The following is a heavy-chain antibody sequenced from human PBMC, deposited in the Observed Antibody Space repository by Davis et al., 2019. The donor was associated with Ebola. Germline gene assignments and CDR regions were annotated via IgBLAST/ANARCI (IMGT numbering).Heavy chain of an antibody. V-gene: IGHV1-8*01. Sequence: ASVKVSCKASGYTFTSYDINWVRQATGQGLEWMGWMNPNSGNTGYAQKFQGRVTMTRNTSISTAYMELSSLRSEDTAVYYCARSGRYYDSSGYLYYYYGMDVWGKGTTVTVSS. CDR1: GYTFTSYD. D-gene: IGHD3-22*01. J-gene: IGHJ6*04. CDR2: MNPNSGNT. CDR3: ARSGRYYDSSGYLYYYYGMDV.